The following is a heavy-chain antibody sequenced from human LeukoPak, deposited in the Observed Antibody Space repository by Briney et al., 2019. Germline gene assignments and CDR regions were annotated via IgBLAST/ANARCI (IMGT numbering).Heavy chain of an antibody. V-gene: IGHV4-59*01. CDR3: ARDIAVAGGDYFDY. CDR1: GGSISSYY. D-gene: IGHD6-19*01. CDR2: IYYSGST. J-gene: IGHJ4*02. Sequence: SETLSLTCTVSGGSISSYYWSWIRQPPGKGLEWIGYIYYSGSTNYNPSLKSRVTISVDTSKNQFSLKLSSVTAADTAEYYCARDIAVAGGDYFDYWGQGTLVTVSS.